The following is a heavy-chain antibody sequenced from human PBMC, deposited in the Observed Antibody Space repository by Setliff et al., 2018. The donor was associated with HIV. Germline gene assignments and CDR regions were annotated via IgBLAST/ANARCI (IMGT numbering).Heavy chain of an antibody. CDR3: TRASCTSPACPDDAFDI. CDR2: IRNKPYGYST. V-gene: IGHV3-72*01. Sequence: PGGSLRLSCAASGFTFSDHYMDWVRQAPGEGLEWVGRIRNKPYGYSTEYAASVKGRFTISRDDSENSLSLQMHSLKTEDTAVYYCTRASCTSPACPDDAFDIWGQGTMVTVSS. CDR1: GFTFSDHY. J-gene: IGHJ3*02. D-gene: IGHD2-2*01.